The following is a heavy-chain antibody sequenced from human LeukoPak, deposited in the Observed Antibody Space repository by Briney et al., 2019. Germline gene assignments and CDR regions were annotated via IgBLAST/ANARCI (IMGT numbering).Heavy chain of an antibody. V-gene: IGHV3-21*01. D-gene: IGHD4-17*01. CDR2: ISSSSSYI. CDR1: GFTFSSYS. J-gene: IGHJ4*02. Sequence: GGSLRLSCAASGFTFSSYSMNWVRQAPGKGLEWVSSISSSSSYIYYADSVKGRFTISRDNSKNTLYLQMNSLRAEDTAVYYCAREDHDYGDYYFDYWGQGTLVTVSS. CDR3: AREDHDYGDYYFDY.